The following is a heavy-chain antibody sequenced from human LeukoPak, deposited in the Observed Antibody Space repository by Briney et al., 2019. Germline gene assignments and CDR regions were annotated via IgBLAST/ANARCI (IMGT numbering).Heavy chain of an antibody. J-gene: IGHJ4*02. D-gene: IGHD4-11*01. CDR1: GFTFSDYD. V-gene: IGHV3-7*01. Sequence: GRSLRLSCAGSGFTFSDYDVDWVRQAPGKGLEWVANIKQDGGEKFYVDSVKGRFTISRDNAKNSLYLQMNSLRAEDTAVYYCAREDHSNYNYWGQGTLVTVSS. CDR3: AREDHSNYNY. CDR2: IKQDGGEK.